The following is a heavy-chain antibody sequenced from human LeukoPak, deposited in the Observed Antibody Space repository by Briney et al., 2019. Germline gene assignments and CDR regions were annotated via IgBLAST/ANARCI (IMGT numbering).Heavy chain of an antibody. CDR2: IYYSGST. CDR1: GGSISSSSYY. J-gene: IGHJ4*02. V-gene: IGHV4-39*07. D-gene: IGHD4-17*01. CDR3: ARDLHGDYPNFDY. Sequence: SETLSLTCTVSGGSISSSSYYWGWIRQPPGKGLEWIGSIYYSGSTSYNPSLKSRVTISVDTSKNQFSLKLSSVTAADTAVYYCARDLHGDYPNFDYWGQGTLVTVSS.